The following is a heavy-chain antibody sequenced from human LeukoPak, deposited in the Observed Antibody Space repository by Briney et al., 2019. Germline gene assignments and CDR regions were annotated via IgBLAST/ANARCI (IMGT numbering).Heavy chain of an antibody. CDR2: IYYGGNT. Sequence: SETLSLTCTLSGDSINSYTYSSINSTTYCWGWIRQAPGKGLEWIGNIYYGGNTYYNPSLKNRLTISVDTSKNQFSLRLSPVTATDTAVYYCARQIARGYGINFYYMDVWGKGTTVTVSS. CDR1: GDSINSYTYS. J-gene: IGHJ6*03. V-gene: IGHV4-39*01. D-gene: IGHD3-10*01. CDR3: ARQIARGYGINFYYMDV.